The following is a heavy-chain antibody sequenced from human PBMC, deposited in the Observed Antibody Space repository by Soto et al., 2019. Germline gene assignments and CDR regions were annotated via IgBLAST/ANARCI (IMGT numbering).Heavy chain of an antibody. CDR2: ISSSGSTI. CDR1: GFTFSDYY. V-gene: IGHV3-11*01. CDR3: AWSYGYGVFCHKDVDY. Sequence: QVQLVESGGGLVKPGGSLRLSCAASGFTFSDYYMSWVRQAPGKGLEWVAYISSSGSTIYYADSVKGRFTISRDNAKNSQFLQMNSVQAVATDVHYWAWSYGYGVFCHKDVDYWGQGTLVTVCS. D-gene: IGHD3-16*01. J-gene: IGHJ4*02.